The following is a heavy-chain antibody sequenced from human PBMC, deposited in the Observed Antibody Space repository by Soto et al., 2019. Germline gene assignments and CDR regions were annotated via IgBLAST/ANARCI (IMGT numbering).Heavy chain of an antibody. J-gene: IGHJ3*02. V-gene: IGHV3-15*01. CDR1: GLTFSNAW. Sequence: EVQLVESGGGLVKPGGSLRLSCAASGLTFSNAWMSWVRQAPGKGLEWVGRIKSKTDGGTTDYAAPVKGRFTISRDDSKNTLYLQMNSLKTEDTAVYYCTTDYGYSSSWYDAFDIWGQGTMVTVSS. CDR3: TTDYGYSSSWYDAFDI. CDR2: IKSKTDGGTT. D-gene: IGHD6-13*01.